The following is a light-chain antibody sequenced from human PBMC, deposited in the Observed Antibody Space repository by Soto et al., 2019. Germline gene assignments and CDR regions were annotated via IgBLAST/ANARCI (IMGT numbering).Light chain of an antibody. J-gene: IGLJ1*01. CDR2: DVI. CDR1: SSDVGAYNF. V-gene: IGLV2-11*01. Sequence: QSALTQPRSVSGSPGQSVTISCTGTSSDVGAYNFVSWYQQNPGKAPKLILYDVIKRPSGVPDRFSGSKSGNTASLTVSGLQAADEADYFCKSYAGSNTYVFGSGTKLTVL. CDR3: KSYAGSNTYV.